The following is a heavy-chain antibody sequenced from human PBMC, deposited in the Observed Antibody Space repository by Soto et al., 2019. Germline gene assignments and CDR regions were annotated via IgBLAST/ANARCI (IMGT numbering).Heavy chain of an antibody. Sequence: ASVKVSCKASGYTFTSYAMHWVRQAPGQRLEWMGWINAGNGNTKYSQKFQGRVTITRDTSASTAYMELSSLRSEDTAVYYCAITTVTTFYYYYGMDVWGQGTTVTVSS. CDR3: AITTVTTFYYYYGMDV. J-gene: IGHJ6*02. V-gene: IGHV1-3*01. CDR2: INAGNGNT. CDR1: GYTFTSYA. D-gene: IGHD4-17*01.